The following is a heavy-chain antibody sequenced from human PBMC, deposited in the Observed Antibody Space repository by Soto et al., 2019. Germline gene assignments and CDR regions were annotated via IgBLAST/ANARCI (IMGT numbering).Heavy chain of an antibody. D-gene: IGHD3-10*01. CDR2: IYYSGST. CDR1: GGSISSGDYY. CDR3: ARWWFGEFFVY. J-gene: IGHJ4*02. V-gene: IGHV4-30-4*01. Sequence: QVQLQESGPGLVKPSQTLSLTCTVSGGSISSGDYYWSWIRQPPGKGLEWIGYIYYSGSTYYNPSLNSXXTXSXATSKNQFSLKLSSVTAADTAVYYRARWWFGEFFVYWGQGTLVTVSS.